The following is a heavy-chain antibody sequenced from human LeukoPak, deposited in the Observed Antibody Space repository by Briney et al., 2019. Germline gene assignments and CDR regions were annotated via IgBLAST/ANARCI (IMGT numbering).Heavy chain of an antibody. D-gene: IGHD1-26*01. Sequence: GASVKASCKASGYTFINYYVHWVRQAPGQGLEWMGLINPSGGSTSYAQKFQGRVTMTRDTSTSTVYMDLSSLRSEDTAVYYCARAIVGATTNFDYWGQGTLVTVSS. CDR1: GYTFINYY. J-gene: IGHJ4*02. CDR2: INPSGGST. V-gene: IGHV1-46*01. CDR3: ARAIVGATTNFDY.